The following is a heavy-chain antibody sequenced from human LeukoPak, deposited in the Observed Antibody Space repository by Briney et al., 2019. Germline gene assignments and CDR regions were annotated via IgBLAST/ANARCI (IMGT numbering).Heavy chain of an antibody. Sequence: HPGGSLRPSCAASGFTFSLYAMHWVRQAPGKGLEYVSAITSNGHSAYYANSVEGRFTISRDNSKNTLYLQMGSLRAEDMAVYYCARGRLASTTSTTYDYWGQGTLVTVSS. D-gene: IGHD2/OR15-2a*01. CDR2: ITSNGHSA. V-gene: IGHV3-64*01. CDR3: ARGRLASTTSTTYDY. J-gene: IGHJ4*02. CDR1: GFTFSLYA.